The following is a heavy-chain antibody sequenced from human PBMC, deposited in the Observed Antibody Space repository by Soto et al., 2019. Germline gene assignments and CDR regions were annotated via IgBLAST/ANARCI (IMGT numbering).Heavy chain of an antibody. CDR2: IGGNTESGTT. D-gene: IGHD3-16*01. Sequence: DVLLVESGGGLVEPGGSLRLSCAASGFTFYKAFLSWVRQAPGKGLEWVGQIGGNTESGTTKYPAPVRGRFTISRDNPMTTRYLQMNSLKMEDTAVYYCTVSGGGSASRHWFAPWGQGNAVIVSS. V-gene: IGHV3-15*04. CDR1: GFTFYKAF. CDR3: TVSGGGSASRHWFAP. J-gene: IGHJ5*02.